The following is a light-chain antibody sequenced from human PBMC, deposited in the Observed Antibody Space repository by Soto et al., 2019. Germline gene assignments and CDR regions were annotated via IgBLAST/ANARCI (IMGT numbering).Light chain of an antibody. CDR2: TNN. CDR3: AAWDDTLQGYV. Sequence: QLVLPQPPSASGPPGQTVTISCSGSSSNIGRNIVNWYQQLPGTAPKLLINTNNQRPSGIPDRFSGSKYGTSASLAISGLQSEDEADYYCAAWDDTLQGYVFGTGTKVTVL. J-gene: IGLJ1*01. CDR1: SSNIGRNI. V-gene: IGLV1-44*01.